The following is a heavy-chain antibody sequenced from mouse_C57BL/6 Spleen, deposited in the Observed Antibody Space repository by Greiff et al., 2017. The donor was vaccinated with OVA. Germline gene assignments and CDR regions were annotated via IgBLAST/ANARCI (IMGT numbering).Heavy chain of an antibody. V-gene: IGHV1-55*01. J-gene: IGHJ4*01. CDR1: GYTFTSYW. CDR3: ARGPYGYDDAMDY. D-gene: IGHD2-2*01. Sequence: QVQLKQPGAELVKPGASVKMSCKASGYTFTSYWITWVKQRPGQGLEWIGDIYPGSGSTNYNEKFKSKATLTVDTSSSTAYMQLSSLTSEDSAVYYCARGPYGYDDAMDYWGQGTSVTVSS. CDR2: IYPGSGST.